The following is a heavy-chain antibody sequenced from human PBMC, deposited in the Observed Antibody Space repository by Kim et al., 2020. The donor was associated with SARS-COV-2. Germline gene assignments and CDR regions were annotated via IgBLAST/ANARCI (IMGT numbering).Heavy chain of an antibody. CDR1: GGSISSYY. D-gene: IGHD3-3*01. Sequence: SETLSLTCTVSGGSISSYYWSWIRQPPGKGLEWIGYIYYSGSTHYNPSLKSRVTISVDTSKNQFSLKLSSVTAADTAVYYCARGSSLTIFGVVGWFDPWG. CDR3: ARGSSLTIFGVVGWFDP. CDR2: IYYSGST. J-gene: IGHJ5*02. V-gene: IGHV4-59*01.